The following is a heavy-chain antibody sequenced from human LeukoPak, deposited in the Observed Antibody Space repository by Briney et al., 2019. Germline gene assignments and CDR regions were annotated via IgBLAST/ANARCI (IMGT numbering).Heavy chain of an antibody. J-gene: IGHJ5*02. Sequence: HGESLKISRKGSGYSFPNYWIGWVRQMPGKGLEWMGIIYPGDSHTRYSPSFQDQVTISVDKSISTAYLQWSSLKASDTAMYYCARGPYAYTSSATLGSYNWFDPWGQGSLVTVSS. V-gene: IGHV5-51*01. CDR2: IYPGDSHT. D-gene: IGHD2-2*02. CDR1: GYSFPNYW. CDR3: ARGPYAYTSSATLGSYNWFDP.